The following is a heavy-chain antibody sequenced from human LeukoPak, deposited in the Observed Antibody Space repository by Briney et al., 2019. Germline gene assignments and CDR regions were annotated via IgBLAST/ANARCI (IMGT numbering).Heavy chain of an antibody. CDR2: IRSKAYGGTT. Sequence: GGSLRLSRTASGFTFGDYAMSWVRQAPGKGLEWVGFIRSKAYGGTTEYAASVKGRFTISRDDSKSIAYLQMNSLRAEDTAVYYCAKGYCSSSSCYSYAFDIWGQGTVVTVSS. J-gene: IGHJ3*02. CDR1: GFTFGDYA. D-gene: IGHD2-2*01. CDR3: AKGYCSSSSCYSYAFDI. V-gene: IGHV3-49*04.